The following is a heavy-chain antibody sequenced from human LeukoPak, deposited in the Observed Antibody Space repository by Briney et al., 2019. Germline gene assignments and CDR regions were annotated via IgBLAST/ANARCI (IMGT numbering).Heavy chain of an antibody. V-gene: IGHV3-23*01. CDR2: ISGSGGST. Sequence: GGSLRLSCAVSGFTFSSYAMSWVRQAPGKGLEWVSAISGSGGSTYYADSVKGRFTISRDNSKNTLYLQMNSLRAEDTAVYYCAKDPGYSYGYSFDYWGQGTLVTVSS. D-gene: IGHD5-18*01. CDR1: GFTFSSYA. CDR3: AKDPGYSYGYSFDY. J-gene: IGHJ4*02.